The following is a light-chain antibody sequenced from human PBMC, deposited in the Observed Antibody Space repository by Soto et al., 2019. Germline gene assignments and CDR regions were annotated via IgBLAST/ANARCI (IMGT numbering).Light chain of an antibody. CDR1: QSISSY. Sequence: DIQMTQSPSSLSASVGDRVTITCRASQSISSYLNWYQQKPGEAPKLLIYAASSLQSGVPSRFSGSGSGTDFTLTISSLQPEDFATYYCQQSYSTPVTFGGGTKV. CDR2: AAS. J-gene: IGKJ4*01. CDR3: QQSYSTPVT. V-gene: IGKV1-39*01.